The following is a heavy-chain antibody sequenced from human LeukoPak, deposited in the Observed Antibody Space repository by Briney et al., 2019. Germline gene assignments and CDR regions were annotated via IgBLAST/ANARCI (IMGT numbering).Heavy chain of an antibody. CDR2: ISHDGGLK. D-gene: IGHD3-22*01. V-gene: IGHV3-33*05. J-gene: IGHJ4*02. CDR3: ARSYYYDSSHTVDY. CDR1: GFTFSSYG. Sequence: GGSLRLSCAASGFTFSSYGMHWVRQAPGKGLEWVAVISHDGGLKFYADSVKGRFTISRDNSENTLYLQMNSLRAEDTAVYYCARSYYYDSSHTVDYWGQGTLVTVSS.